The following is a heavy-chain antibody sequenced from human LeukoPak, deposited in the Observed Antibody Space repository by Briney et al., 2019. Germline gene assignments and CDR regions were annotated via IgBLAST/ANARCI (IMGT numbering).Heavy chain of an antibody. J-gene: IGHJ4*02. CDR3: ARDRGYRQDY. V-gene: IGHV3-74*01. Sequence: TGGSLRLSCAASGFTFSSYWMHWVRQAPGKGLVWVSHIKSDGSSTSYADSVKGRFTISRDNAKNTLYLQMNSLRAEDTAVYYCARDRGYRQDYWGQGTLVTVSS. D-gene: IGHD5-12*01. CDR2: IKSDGSST. CDR1: GFTFSSYW.